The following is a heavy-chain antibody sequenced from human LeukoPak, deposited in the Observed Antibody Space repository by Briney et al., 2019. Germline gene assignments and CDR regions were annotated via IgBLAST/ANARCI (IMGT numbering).Heavy chain of an antibody. D-gene: IGHD4-17*01. CDR1: GFTFSSSS. CDR3: TRGSYGDYEY. V-gene: IGHV3-21*01. Sequence: PGGSLRLSCVASGFTFSSSSMNWVRQAPGKGLEWVSSISSSSSYIYYADSVKGRFTISRDNAQNSLYLQMNSLRAEDTAVYYCTRGSYGDYEYWGQGTLVTVSS. J-gene: IGHJ4*02. CDR2: ISSSSSYI.